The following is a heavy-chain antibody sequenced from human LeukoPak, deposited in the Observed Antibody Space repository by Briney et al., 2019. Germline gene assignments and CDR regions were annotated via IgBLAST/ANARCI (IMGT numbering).Heavy chain of an antibody. V-gene: IGHV4-4*07. CDR3: AREAVASYGDYVHFDY. CDR2: IYTSGST. J-gene: IGHJ4*02. Sequence: PSETLSLTCTVSGGSISSYYWSWIRQPAGKGLEWIGRIYTSGSTNYNPSLKSRVTMSVDKSKNQFSLKLSSVTAADTAVYYCAREAVASYGDYVHFDYWGQGTLVTVSS. CDR1: GGSISSYY. D-gene: IGHD4-17*01.